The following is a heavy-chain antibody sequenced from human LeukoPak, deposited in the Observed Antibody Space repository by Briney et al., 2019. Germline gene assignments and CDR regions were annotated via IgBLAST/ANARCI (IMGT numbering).Heavy chain of an antibody. CDR1: GYTFTSYD. CDR2: MNPNSGNT. CDR3: ARGKVQQWLVRNYCMDV. V-gene: IGHV1-8*03. J-gene: IGHJ6*03. Sequence: ASVKVSCKASGYTFTSYDINWVRQATGQGLEWMGWMNPNSGNTGYAQKFQGRVTITRNTSISTAYMELSSLGSEDTAVYYCARGKVQQWLVRNYCMDVWGKGTTVTVSS. D-gene: IGHD6-19*01.